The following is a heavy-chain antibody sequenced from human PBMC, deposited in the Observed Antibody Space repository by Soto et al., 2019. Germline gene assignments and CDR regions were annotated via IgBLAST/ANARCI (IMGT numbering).Heavy chain of an antibody. Sequence: PSETLSLTFAVSGSSISSYYCMWIRQPPGKGLESIGYLYYGRSANYNPSLKSRVTLSVDTSTNQCSLTLSSMTAADTAVYYCALRSMGVVPEYWGQRTQVTVSS. CDR1: GSSISSYY. CDR3: ALRSMGVVPEY. V-gene: IGHV4-59*01. J-gene: IGHJ4*02. CDR2: LYYGRSA. D-gene: IGHD3-22*01.